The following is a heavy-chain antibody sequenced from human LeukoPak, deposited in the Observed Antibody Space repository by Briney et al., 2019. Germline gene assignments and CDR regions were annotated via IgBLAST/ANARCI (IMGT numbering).Heavy chain of an antibody. J-gene: IGHJ4*02. CDR3: ARRLGGSSEGYEF. V-gene: IGHV1-2*02. Sequence: GASVKDSCKASGYTFTDLTEYYIHWVRQAPGQGLEWMGWINPNNGGTKYAQKFQGRVTMTRDMSMNTAYMELSSLTSDDTAVYYCARRLGGSSEGYEFWGQGPLVTVSS. CDR2: INPNNGGT. CDR1: GYTFTDLTEYY. D-gene: IGHD1-26*01.